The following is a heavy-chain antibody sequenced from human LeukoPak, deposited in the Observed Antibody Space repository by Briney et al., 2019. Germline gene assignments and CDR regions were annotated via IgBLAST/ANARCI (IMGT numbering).Heavy chain of an antibody. Sequence: GGSLRLSCAASGFTFSRYWMHWVRQAPGKGLVWVSRINTDGRTITYADSVKGRFTISRDNSKNTLYLQMNSLRAEDTAVYYCARDILTGYYTGAFDIWGQGTMVTVSS. V-gene: IGHV3-74*01. D-gene: IGHD3-9*01. CDR2: INTDGRTI. CDR1: GFTFSRYW. J-gene: IGHJ3*02. CDR3: ARDILTGYYTGAFDI.